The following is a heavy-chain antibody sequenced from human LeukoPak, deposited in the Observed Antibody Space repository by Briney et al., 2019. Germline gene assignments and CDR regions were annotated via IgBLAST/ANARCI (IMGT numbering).Heavy chain of an antibody. V-gene: IGHV1-46*01. J-gene: IGHJ4*02. CDR3: ASSQNYYDSSGYDDY. CDR2: INPNDGST. CDR1: GYTFTNYY. Sequence: ASVKVSCKASGYTFTNYYMHWVRQAPGQGLEWMGIINPNDGSTSYAQKFQGRVTMTRDTSTSTVYMELSSLRSEDTAVYYCASSQNYYDSSGYDDYWGQGTLVTVSS. D-gene: IGHD3-22*01.